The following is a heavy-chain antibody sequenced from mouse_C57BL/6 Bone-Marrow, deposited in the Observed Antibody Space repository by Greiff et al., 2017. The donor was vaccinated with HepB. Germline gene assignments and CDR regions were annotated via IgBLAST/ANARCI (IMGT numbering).Heavy chain of an antibody. Sequence: EVNVVESGGGLVKPGGSLKLSCAASGFTFSSYAMSWVRQTPEKRLEWVAYISSGGDYIYYADTVKGRFTISRDNARNTLYLQMSSLKSEDTAMYYCTRDGWGYAMDYWGQGTSVTVSS. CDR2: ISSGGDYI. V-gene: IGHV5-9-1*02. CDR3: TRDGWGYAMDY. D-gene: IGHD2-3*01. CDR1: GFTFSSYA. J-gene: IGHJ4*01.